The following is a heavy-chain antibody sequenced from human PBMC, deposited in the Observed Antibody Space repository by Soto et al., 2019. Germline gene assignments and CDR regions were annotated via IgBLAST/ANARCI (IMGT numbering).Heavy chain of an antibody. CDR2: IYYSGST. J-gene: IGHJ5*02. V-gene: IGHV4-31*03. CDR1: GGSISSGGYY. CDR3: ARGVGYCSSTSCYWFDP. Sequence: SEILSLTCTVSGGSISSGGYYWSWIRQHPGKGLEWIGYIYYSGSTYYNPSLKSRVTISVDTSKNQFSLKLSSVTAADTAVYYCARGVGYCSSTSCYWFDPWGQGTLVTVSS. D-gene: IGHD2-2*01.